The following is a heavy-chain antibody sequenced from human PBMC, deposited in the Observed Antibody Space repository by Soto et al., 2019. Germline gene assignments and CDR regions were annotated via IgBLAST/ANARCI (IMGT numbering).Heavy chain of an antibody. CDR1: AYTFTEYG. V-gene: IGHV1-18*01. CDR3: APRKGQWGDAFDF. CDR2: INTYNGDT. D-gene: IGHD2-8*01. J-gene: IGHJ3*01. Sequence: QVRLVQSGAEVKKPGASVKVSCRASAYTFTEYGVTWVRQAPGQGLEWMGWINTYNGDTKYAQKFQGRVTMTTDTSTSTAYMELRSLRSADTAVYYCAPRKGQWGDAFDFWGQGTMVIVSS.